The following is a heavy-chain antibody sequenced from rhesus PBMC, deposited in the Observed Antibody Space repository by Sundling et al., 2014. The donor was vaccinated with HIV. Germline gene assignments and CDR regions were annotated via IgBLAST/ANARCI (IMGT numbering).Heavy chain of an antibody. D-gene: IGHD3-22*01. CDR1: GFTFSNYG. V-gene: IGHV3-103*01. CDR3: VKVNWSDYYSY. J-gene: IGHJ4*01. CDR2: VNNGGDST. Sequence: EVQLVETGGGLVQPGGSLKLSCAASGFTFSNYGMSWVHQGPGKGLEWVSGVNNGGDSTYYADSVKGRFTISRDNSKNTLSLQMNSLRAEDTAVYYCVKVNWSDYYSYWGQGVLVTVSS.